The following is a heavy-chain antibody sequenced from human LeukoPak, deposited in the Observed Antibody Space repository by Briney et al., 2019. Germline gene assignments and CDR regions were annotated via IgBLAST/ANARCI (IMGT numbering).Heavy chain of an antibody. CDR1: GFTFSSYG. CDR2: IWYDGSNK. Sequence: GGSLRFSCAASGFTFSSYGMHWVRQAPGKGLEWVAVIWYDGSNKYYADSVKGRFTISRDNEENSLYLQMNSLRAEDTAVYYCARELPPLEKYYFDYWGQGTLVTVSS. V-gene: IGHV3-33*01. CDR3: ARELPPLEKYYFDY. J-gene: IGHJ4*02. D-gene: IGHD3-3*01.